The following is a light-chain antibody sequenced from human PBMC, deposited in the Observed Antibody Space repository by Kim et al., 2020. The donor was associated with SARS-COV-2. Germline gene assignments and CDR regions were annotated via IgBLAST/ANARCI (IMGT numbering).Light chain of an antibody. CDR1: QSIGTW. V-gene: IGKV1-5*03. CDR3: QQYNRSQGLT. Sequence: EIHLTQSPSTLSVSVGDRVTITCRASQSIGTWLAWYQQKPGKAPRLLIYDASNLDSGVPSRFSGSGSGTEFTLTISSLQPDDFATYYCQQYNRSQGLTFGGGTKVDIK. CDR2: DAS. J-gene: IGKJ4*01.